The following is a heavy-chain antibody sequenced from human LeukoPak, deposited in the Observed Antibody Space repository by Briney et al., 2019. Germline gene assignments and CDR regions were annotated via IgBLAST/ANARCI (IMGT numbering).Heavy chain of an antibody. CDR1: GGSLSSDSYY. Sequence: SETLSLTCTVFGGSLSSDSYYWGWMRQPPGKGPEWVGTIYYVGGAFYNPSLRSRLTISMDTSRNQFSLRLSSMTAADTAVYYCARDRGDYDFPFPGTYDLWGQGTMVTVSS. CDR2: IYYVGGA. D-gene: IGHD3-3*01. J-gene: IGHJ3*01. CDR3: ARDRGDYDFPFPGTYDL. V-gene: IGHV4-39*07.